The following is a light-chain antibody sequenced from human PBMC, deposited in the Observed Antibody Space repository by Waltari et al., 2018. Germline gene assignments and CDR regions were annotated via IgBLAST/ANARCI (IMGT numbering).Light chain of an antibody. CDR3: QQRNSYPLT. CDR2: KAS. J-gene: IGKJ4*01. CDR1: QDISNY. Sequence: DIQLTQSPSSLSASVGDRVTITCRASQDISNYLAWYQQKPGKAPNLLIYKASSLHSGVPSRFSGSGSGTEFTLTISSLQPEDFAVYYCQQRNSYPLTFGGGTKVEIK. V-gene: IGKV1-9*01.